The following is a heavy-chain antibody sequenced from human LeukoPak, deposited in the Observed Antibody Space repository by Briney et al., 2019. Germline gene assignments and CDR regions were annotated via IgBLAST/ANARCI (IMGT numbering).Heavy chain of an antibody. CDR1: GFTFSSYA. D-gene: IGHD6-19*01. CDR2: ISGSGSGT. J-gene: IGHJ4*02. Sequence: GGSLRLSCAASGFTFSSYAMSWVRQTPGKGLEWVSSISGSGSGTYHRDSVKGRFTISRDNSKNTLYLQMNSLRGEDTAVYYCAKTFSSATHFDDWGQGTLVTVSS. CDR3: AKTFSSATHFDD. V-gene: IGHV3-23*01.